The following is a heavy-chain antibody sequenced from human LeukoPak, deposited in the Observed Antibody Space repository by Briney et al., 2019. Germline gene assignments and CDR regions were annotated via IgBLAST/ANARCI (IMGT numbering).Heavy chain of an antibody. CDR1: GGSISSGGYY. V-gene: IGHV4-31*03. J-gene: IGHJ3*02. CDR2: IYYSGST. Sequence: SETLPLTCTVSGGSISSGGYYWSWIRQHPGKGLEWIGYIYYSGSTYYNPSLKSRVTISVDTSKNQFSLKLSSVTAADTAVYYCASTRRRLDAFDIWGQGTMVTVSS. CDR3: ASTRRRLDAFDI.